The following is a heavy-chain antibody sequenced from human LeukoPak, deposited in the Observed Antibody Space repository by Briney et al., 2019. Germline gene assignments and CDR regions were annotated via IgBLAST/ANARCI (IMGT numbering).Heavy chain of an antibody. V-gene: IGHV3-9*01. CDR1: GFSFDDYG. CDR2: VSWDGNNI. J-gene: IGHJ6*04. Sequence: GGSLRLACVAAGFSFDDYGTGSARQPPGKWLGWVSGVSWDGNNISYADSVKGRFTISRDNANNSLYLQMNSLRAEDTALYYCGKSTLRRYISYMVLWGKGTGVTVSS. D-gene: IGHD3-16*02. CDR3: GKSTLRRYISYMVL.